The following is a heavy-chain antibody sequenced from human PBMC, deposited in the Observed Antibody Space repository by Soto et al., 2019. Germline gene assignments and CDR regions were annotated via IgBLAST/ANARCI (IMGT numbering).Heavy chain of an antibody. V-gene: IGHV4-59*01. CDR2: IYYSGST. CDR3: ASDYGGNSDAFDI. CDR1: GGSISSYY. D-gene: IGHD4-17*01. Sequence: SETLSLTCTVSGGSISSYYWSWIRQPPGKGLEWIGYIYYSGSTNYNPSLKSRVTISVDTSKNQFSLKLSSVTAADTAVYYWASDYGGNSDAFDIWGQGTMVTVSS. J-gene: IGHJ3*02.